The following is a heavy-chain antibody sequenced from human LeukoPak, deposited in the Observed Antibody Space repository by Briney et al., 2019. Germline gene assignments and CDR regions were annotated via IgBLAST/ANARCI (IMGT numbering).Heavy chain of an antibody. V-gene: IGHV3-30*02. J-gene: IGHJ4*02. D-gene: IGHD6-19*01. CDR2: MHFDGSKK. CDR1: GFTFRSYG. Sequence: GGSLRLSCAASGFTFRSYGMHWVRQAPGKGLEWVTFMHFDGSKKHYADSVKGRFTMSRDNAKNSLYLQMNSLRTEDTALYYCAKDIRATSVAGTSGFDSWGQGTLVTVSS. CDR3: AKDIRATSVAGTSGFDS.